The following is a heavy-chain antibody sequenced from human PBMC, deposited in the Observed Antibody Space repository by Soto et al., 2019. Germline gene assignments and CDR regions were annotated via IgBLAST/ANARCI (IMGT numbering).Heavy chain of an antibody. J-gene: IGHJ5*02. D-gene: IGHD3-16*01. V-gene: IGHV4-30-2*01. CDR2: IYHSGST. Sequence: SEPLSLTCAVSGGSISSGGYSWSWIRQPPGKGLEWIGYIYHSGSTYYNPSLKSRVTISVDRSKNQFSLKLSSVTAADTAVYYCARVVLGNWFDPWGQGTLVTVSS. CDR1: GGSISSGGYS. CDR3: ARVVLGNWFDP.